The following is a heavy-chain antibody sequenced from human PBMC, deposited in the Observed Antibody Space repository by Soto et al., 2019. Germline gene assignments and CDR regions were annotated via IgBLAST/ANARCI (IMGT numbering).Heavy chain of an antibody. D-gene: IGHD3-22*01. J-gene: IGHJ4*02. CDR1: GFTFSSYG. CDR2: ISYDGSNK. Sequence: GGSLRLSCAASGFTFSSYGMHWVRQAPGKGLEWGAVISYDGSNKYYAESVTGRFTSSRDNSKNTLYLQMNSLRAEDKAVYYCAKAYGYYDSSGPGSWGQGTLVTVSS. V-gene: IGHV3-30*18. CDR3: AKAYGYYDSSGPGS.